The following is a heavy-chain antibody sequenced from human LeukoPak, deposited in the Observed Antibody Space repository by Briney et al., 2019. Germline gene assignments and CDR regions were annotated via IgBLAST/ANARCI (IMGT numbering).Heavy chain of an antibody. D-gene: IGHD3-10*01. CDR2: IYTSGST. CDR3: ARGPTITMVRGVIPSLAFDI. V-gene: IGHV4-4*07. CDR1: GGSISSYF. J-gene: IGHJ3*02. Sequence: SETLSLTCTVSGGSISSYFWSWIRQPAGKGLEWIGRIYTSGSTNYNPSLKSRVTMSVDTSKNQFSLKLSSVTAADTAVYYCARGPTITMVRGVIPSLAFDIWGQGTMVTVSS.